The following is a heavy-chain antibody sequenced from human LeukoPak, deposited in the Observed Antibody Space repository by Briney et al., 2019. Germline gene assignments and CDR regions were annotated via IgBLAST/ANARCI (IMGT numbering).Heavy chain of an antibody. J-gene: IGHJ5*02. CDR3: AREDIVVVWAREYNWFDP. CDR1: GGSISSSNW. D-gene: IGHD2-2*01. Sequence: PSETLSLTCAVSGGSISSSNWWSWVRPPPGKGLEWIVEIYHSGSTNYNPSLKSRVTISVDKSKNQFSLKLSSVTAADTAVYYCAREDIVVVWAREYNWFDPWGQGTLVTVSS. V-gene: IGHV4-4*02. CDR2: IYHSGST.